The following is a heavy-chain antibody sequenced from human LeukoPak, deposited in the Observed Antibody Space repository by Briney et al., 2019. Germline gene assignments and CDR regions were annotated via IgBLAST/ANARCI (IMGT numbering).Heavy chain of an antibody. CDR1: GFTFSSYS. CDR3: ARDPNDYYDSSGYYLTLDY. J-gene: IGHJ4*02. Sequence: GGSLRLSCAASGFTFSSYSMNWVRQAPGKWLEWVSSISSSSSYIYYADSVKGRFTISRDNAKNSLYLQMNSLRAEDTAVYYCARDPNDYYDSSGYYLTLDYWGQGTMVTVSS. V-gene: IGHV3-21*01. CDR2: ISSSSSYI. D-gene: IGHD3-22*01.